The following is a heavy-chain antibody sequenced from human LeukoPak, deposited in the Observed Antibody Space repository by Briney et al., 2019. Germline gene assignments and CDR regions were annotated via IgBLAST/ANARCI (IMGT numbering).Heavy chain of an antibody. CDR3: AREVRAGYSSSSVYFDY. J-gene: IGHJ4*02. CDR2: IYHSGST. V-gene: IGHV4-59*12. Sequence: SETLSLTCTVSGGSISSYYWSWIRQPPGKGLEWIGYIYHSGSTYYNPSLKSRVTISVDRSKNQFSLKLSSVTAADTAVYYCAREVRAGYSSSSVYFDYWGQGTLVTVSS. CDR1: GGSISSYY. D-gene: IGHD6-6*01.